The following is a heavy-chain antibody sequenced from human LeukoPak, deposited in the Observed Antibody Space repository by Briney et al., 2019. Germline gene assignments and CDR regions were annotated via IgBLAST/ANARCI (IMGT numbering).Heavy chain of an antibody. V-gene: IGHV3-30-3*01. D-gene: IGHD1-14*01. J-gene: IGHJ4*02. CDR2: ISYDGSNK. CDR1: GFTFSSYA. CDR3: ARVRNPEELGSPFDY. Sequence: GGSLRLSCAASGFTFSSYAMHWVRQAPGKGLEWVAVISYDGSNKYYADSVKGRFTISRDNSKNTLYLQMNSLRAEDTAVYYCARVRNPEELGSPFDYWGQGTLVTASS.